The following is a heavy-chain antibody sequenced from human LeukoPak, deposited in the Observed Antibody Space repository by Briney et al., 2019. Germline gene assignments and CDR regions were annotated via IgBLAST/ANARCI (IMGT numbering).Heavy chain of an antibody. V-gene: IGHV4-39*01. CDR1: GGSIGSSSYY. D-gene: IGHD2-2*01. CDR2: IYYSGST. J-gene: IGHJ5*02. CDR3: ARHSRILFDP. Sequence: SETLSLTCTVSGGSIGSSSYYWGWIRQPPGKGLEWTGSIYYSGSTYYNPSLKSRVTISVDTSKNQFSLKLSSVTAADTAVYYCARHSRILFDPWGQGTLVTVSS.